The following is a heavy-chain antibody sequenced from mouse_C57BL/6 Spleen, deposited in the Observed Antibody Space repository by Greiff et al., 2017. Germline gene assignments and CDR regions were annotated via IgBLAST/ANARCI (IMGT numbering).Heavy chain of an antibody. J-gene: IGHJ2*01. Sequence: DVKLVESGGGLVQPGGSMKLSCVASGFTFSNYWMNWVRQSPEKGLEWVAQIRLKSDNYATHYAESVKGRFTISRDDSKSGVYLQMNNLRDEDTGIYYGTGPDGYYLDYWGQGTTLTVSS. CDR3: TGPDGYYLDY. D-gene: IGHD2-3*01. CDR2: IRLKSDNYAT. V-gene: IGHV6-3*01. CDR1: GFTFSNYW.